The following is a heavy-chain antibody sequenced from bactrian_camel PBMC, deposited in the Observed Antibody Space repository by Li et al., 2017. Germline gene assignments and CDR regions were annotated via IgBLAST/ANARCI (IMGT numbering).Heavy chain of an antibody. Sequence: HVQLVESGGGSVQTGGSLRLSCVVSGHSRGSNCVGWYRLPPGRAPAEREGIAAIRRSGGETWYAGSVKGRFTISKDNAENTLYLQLNNLKTEDSGMYYCSVGEFDSSIPPGPGTQVTVS. V-gene: IGHV3S55*01. J-gene: IGHJ4*01. CDR1: GHSRGSNC. CDR2: IRRSGGET. D-gene: IGHD5*01.